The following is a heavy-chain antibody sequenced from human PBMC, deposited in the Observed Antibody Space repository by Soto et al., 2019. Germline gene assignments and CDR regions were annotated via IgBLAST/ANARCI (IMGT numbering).Heavy chain of an antibody. J-gene: IGHJ6*02. D-gene: IGHD2-2*01. CDR3: ARGGKVVLVPAAPPRPYGMDV. CDR2: IWYDGSNK. Sequence: DKGLEWVAVIWYDGSNKYYADSVKGRFTISRDNSKNTLYLQMNSLRAEDTAVYYCARGGKVVLVPAAPPRPYGMDVWGQGTTVTVSS. V-gene: IGHV3-33*01.